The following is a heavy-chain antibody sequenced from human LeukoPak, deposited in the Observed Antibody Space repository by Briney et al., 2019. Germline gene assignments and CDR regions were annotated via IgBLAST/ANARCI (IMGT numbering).Heavy chain of an antibody. J-gene: IGHJ4*02. V-gene: IGHV3-74*01. CDR1: GLTFSDFW. D-gene: IGHD5-18*01. CDR3: ATEHSYGYDY. Sequence: GGSLRLSCAASGLTFSDFWMHWVRQPPGKGLVWVALVKGDGRTTIYADSVKGRFTISRDNAKNTLYLQMNSLRADDSGVYYCATEHSYGYDYWGQGVLVTVSS. CDR2: VKGDGRTT.